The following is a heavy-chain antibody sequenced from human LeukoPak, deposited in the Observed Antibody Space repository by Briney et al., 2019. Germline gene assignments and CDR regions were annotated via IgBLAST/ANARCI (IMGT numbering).Heavy chain of an antibody. CDR1: GGTFSSYA. CDR3: ARGTYYDSSGYYLHYYYGMDV. J-gene: IGHJ6*02. D-gene: IGHD3-22*01. V-gene: IGHV1-69*04. CDR2: IIPILGIA. Sequence: ASVKVSCKASGGTFSSYAISWVRQAPGQGLEWMGRIIPILGIANYAQKFQGRVTITADKSTSTAYMELSSLRSEDTAVYYCARGTYYDSSGYYLHYYYGMDVWGQGTTVTVSS.